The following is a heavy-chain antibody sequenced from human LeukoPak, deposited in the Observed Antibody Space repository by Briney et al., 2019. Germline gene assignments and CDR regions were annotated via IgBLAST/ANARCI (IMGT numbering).Heavy chain of an antibody. Sequence: SVKVSCKASVGTFSSYAISWVRQAPGQGLEWMGRIIPILGTANYAQKFQGRVTITADKSTSTAYMELSSLRSEDTAVYYCARDRSDYGDQLDYWGQGTLVTVSS. CDR2: IIPILGTA. CDR3: ARDRSDYGDQLDY. J-gene: IGHJ4*02. V-gene: IGHV1-69*04. D-gene: IGHD4-17*01. CDR1: VGTFSSYA.